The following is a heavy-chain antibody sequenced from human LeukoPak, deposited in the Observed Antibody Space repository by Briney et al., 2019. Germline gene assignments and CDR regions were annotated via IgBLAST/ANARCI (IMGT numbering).Heavy chain of an antibody. CDR1: AFTPSDFT. V-gene: IGHV3-73*01. Sequence: GGSLRLSCAAPAFTPSDFTMHWVRQASGKGLEWVARIRSKANNYATEYGASVKGRFTISRDDAKNTAFLQMNSLKTEDTAIYYCSAGPSGWTEFFRHWGQGTLVTVSS. CDR3: SAGPSGWTEFFRH. J-gene: IGHJ1*01. CDR2: IRSKANNYAT. D-gene: IGHD6-19*01.